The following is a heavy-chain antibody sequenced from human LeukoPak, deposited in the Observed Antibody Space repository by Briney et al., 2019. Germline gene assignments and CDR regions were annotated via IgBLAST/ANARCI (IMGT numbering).Heavy chain of an antibody. CDR3: ARGSTSPWGDWFDP. CDR1: GGSISNYY. CDR2: IYYSGST. D-gene: IGHD6-6*01. J-gene: IGHJ5*02. V-gene: IGHV4-59*01. Sequence: PSETLSLTCTVSGGSISNYYWSWIRQPPGKGLEWIGYIYYSGSTNYNPSLKSRVTISVDTSKNQFSLKLSSVTAADTAVYYCARGSTSPWGDWFDPWGQGTLVTVSS.